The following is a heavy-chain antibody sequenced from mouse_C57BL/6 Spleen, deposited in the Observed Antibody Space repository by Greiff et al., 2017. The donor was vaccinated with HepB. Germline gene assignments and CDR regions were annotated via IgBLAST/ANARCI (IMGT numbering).Heavy chain of an antibody. CDR1: GYAFTNYL. CDR2: INPGSGGT. Sequence: VQLQQSGAELVRPGTSVKVSCKASGYAFTNYLIEWVKQRPGQGLEWIGVINPGSGGTNYNEKFKGKAKLTADKSSSTAYMQLSSLTSEDSAVYFCAIDSAGGFAYWGQGTLVTVSA. CDR3: AIDSAGGFAY. J-gene: IGHJ3*01. V-gene: IGHV1-54*01. D-gene: IGHD3-2*02.